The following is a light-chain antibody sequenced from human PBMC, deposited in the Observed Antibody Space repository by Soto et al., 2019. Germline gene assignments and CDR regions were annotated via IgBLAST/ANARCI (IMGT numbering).Light chain of an antibody. J-gene: IGKJ1*01. CDR1: QSISSY. CDR3: QQSYSTPT. V-gene: IGKV1-39*01. CDR2: AAS. Sequence: DIQMTQSPSSLSASVGDRVTITCRASQSISSYLTWYQQKPGKAPKLLIYAASSLQSGVPTRFSGSGSGTDFTLTISSLQPEDFATYYCQQSYSTPTFGQGTKVEIK.